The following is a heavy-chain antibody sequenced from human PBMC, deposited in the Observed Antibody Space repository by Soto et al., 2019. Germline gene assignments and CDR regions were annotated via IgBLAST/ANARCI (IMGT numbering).Heavy chain of an antibody. CDR2: ISGSGGST. V-gene: IGHV3-23*01. CDR1: GFTFSSYA. CDR3: AKVEGIIAAAGPDFDY. Sequence: GGSLRLSCAASGFTFSSYAMSWVRQAPGKGLEWVSAISGSGGSTYYADSVKGRFTISRDNSKNTLYLQMNSLRAEDTAVYYCAKVEGIIAAAGPDFDYWGQGTLVTVSS. J-gene: IGHJ4*02. D-gene: IGHD6-13*01.